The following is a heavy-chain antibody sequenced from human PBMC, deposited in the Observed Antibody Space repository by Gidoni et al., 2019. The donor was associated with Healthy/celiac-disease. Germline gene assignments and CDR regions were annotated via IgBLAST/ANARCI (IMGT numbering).Heavy chain of an antibody. CDR1: GFTFSSYA. V-gene: IGHV3-23*04. D-gene: IGHD5-18*01. Sequence: EVQLVESGGGLVQPGGSLRLSCAASGFTFSSYAMSWVRQAPGKGLEWVSAISGSGGSTYYADSVKGRFTISRDNSKNTLYLQMNSLRAEDTAVYYCAKSQNLGIQLWSSVAPDYWGQGTLVTVSS. CDR2: ISGSGGST. J-gene: IGHJ4*02. CDR3: AKSQNLGIQLWSSVAPDY.